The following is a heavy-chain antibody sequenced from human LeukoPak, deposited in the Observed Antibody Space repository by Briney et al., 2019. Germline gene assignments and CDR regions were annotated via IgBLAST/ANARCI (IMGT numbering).Heavy chain of an antibody. CDR2: ISSGSSYI. CDR1: GFIFSSYS. CDR3: AYTSGYDFSSYYYYMDV. Sequence: PGGSVRLSCAASGFIFSSYSMNWVRQAPGKGLEWVSSISSGSSYIYYADSVKGRFTISRDNAKNSLYLQMNSLSAEDTAVYYCAYTSGYDFSSYYYYMDVWGKGTTVTVSS. J-gene: IGHJ6*03. V-gene: IGHV3-21*01. D-gene: IGHD5-12*01.